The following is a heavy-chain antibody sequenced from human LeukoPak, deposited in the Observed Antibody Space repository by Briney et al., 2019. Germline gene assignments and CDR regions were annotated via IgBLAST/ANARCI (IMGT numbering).Heavy chain of an antibody. V-gene: IGHV1-69*13. CDR2: IIPIFGTA. D-gene: IGHD2-2*01. J-gene: IGHJ3*02. CDR1: GGTFSSYA. Sequence: SVKVSCKTSGGTFSSYAISWVRQAPGQGLEWMGGIIPIFGTANYAQKFQGRVTITADESTSTAYMELSSLRSEDTAVYYCATTARGIVVVPAVTRAFDIWGQGTMVTVSS. CDR3: ATTARGIVVVPAVTRAFDI.